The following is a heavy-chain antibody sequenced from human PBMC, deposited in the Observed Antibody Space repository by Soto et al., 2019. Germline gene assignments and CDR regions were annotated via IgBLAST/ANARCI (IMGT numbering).Heavy chain of an antibody. D-gene: IGHD3-10*01. Sequence: QAQLVESGGGVVQPGRSLRLSCAASGFAFSSYGMHWVRQAPGTGLEWVAVISYDGSLQHYADSVKGRFTISRENSKNMGLLQMSSLRSEDTALNYCVSVRGYGHASVPYSWGQGTLVSVSS. V-gene: IGHV3-30*03. CDR3: VSVRGYGHASVPYS. CDR1: GFAFSSYG. CDR2: ISYDGSLQ. J-gene: IGHJ4*02.